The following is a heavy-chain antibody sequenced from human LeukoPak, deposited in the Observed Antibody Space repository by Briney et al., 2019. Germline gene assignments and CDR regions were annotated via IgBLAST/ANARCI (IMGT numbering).Heavy chain of an antibody. V-gene: IGHV1-18*01. CDR1: GYTFTSYD. CDR2: ISTYNGDT. Sequence: ASVKVSCKASGYTFTSYDINWVRQATGQGPEWMGWISTYNGDTKYAQKFQGSVTMTTDTSTSTVYVDLRSLRPDDTAVYYCARGTGDGLDYWGQGTLVTVSS. CDR3: ARGTGDGLDY. D-gene: IGHD7-27*01. J-gene: IGHJ4*02.